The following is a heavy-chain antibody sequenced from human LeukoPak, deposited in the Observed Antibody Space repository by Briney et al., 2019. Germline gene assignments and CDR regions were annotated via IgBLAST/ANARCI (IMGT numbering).Heavy chain of an antibody. CDR3: ARILVGATTDY. D-gene: IGHD1-26*01. J-gene: IGHJ4*02. Sequence: SETLSLTCTVSGGSISGYYWSWIRQPPGKGLEWIGYIYYTGSTNYNPSLKSRVTISVDTSQNQFSLKVGSVTAADSALYYCARILVGATTDYWGQGTLVTVSS. V-gene: IGHV4-59*01. CDR1: GGSISGYY. CDR2: IYYTGST.